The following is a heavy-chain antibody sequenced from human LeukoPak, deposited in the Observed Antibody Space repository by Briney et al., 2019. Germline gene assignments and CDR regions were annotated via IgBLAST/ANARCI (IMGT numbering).Heavy chain of an antibody. D-gene: IGHD6-19*01. CDR2: IYHSGST. CDR3: ARGLVEEQWLVDTHDAFDI. J-gene: IGHJ3*02. CDR1: GYSISSGYY. V-gene: IGHV4-38-2*02. Sequence: SETLSLTCTVSGYSISSGYYWGWIRQPPGKGLEWIGSIYHSGSTYYNPSLKSRVTISVDTSKNQFSLKLSSVTAADTAVYYCARGLVEEQWLVDTHDAFDIWGQGTMVTVSS.